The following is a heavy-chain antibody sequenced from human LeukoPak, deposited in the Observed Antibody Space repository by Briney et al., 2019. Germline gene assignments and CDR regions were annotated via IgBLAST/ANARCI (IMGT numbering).Heavy chain of an antibody. CDR1: GFTFSSYS. CDR2: ISSSSSYI. V-gene: IGHV3-21*01. CDR3: ARALGGSTGDFDI. D-gene: IGHD2-21*01. J-gene: IGHJ3*02. Sequence: PGGSLRLSCAASGFTFSSYSMNWVRQAPGKGLEWVSSISSSSSYIYYADSVKGRFTISRDNAKNSLYLQMNSLRDDDTAVYYCARALGGSTGDFDIWGQGTMVTVSS.